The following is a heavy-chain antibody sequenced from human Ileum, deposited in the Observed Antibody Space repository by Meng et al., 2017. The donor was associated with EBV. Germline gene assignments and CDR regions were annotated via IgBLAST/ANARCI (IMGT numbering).Heavy chain of an antibody. D-gene: IGHD3-22*01. CDR3: ASSDYYRSDY. CDR1: VGPIGGCAW. Sequence: VRLPWCGPGLVNLSGARSRSRAVAVGPIGGCAWWSWVRQPPGKGLEWIGETSHSGSTNYSPSLKSRVTISLDKSKNQLSLKLNSVTAADTAVYYCASSDYYRSDYWGQGTLVTVSS. CDR2: TSHSGST. V-gene: IGHV4-4*02. J-gene: IGHJ4*02.